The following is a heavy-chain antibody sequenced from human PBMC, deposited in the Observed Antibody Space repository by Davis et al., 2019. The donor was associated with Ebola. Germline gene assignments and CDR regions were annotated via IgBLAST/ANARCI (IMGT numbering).Heavy chain of an antibody. CDR3: ARMGVGVVVTLDV. CDR2: ISISSSYI. D-gene: IGHD2-21*02. J-gene: IGHJ6*02. V-gene: IGHV3-21*01. Sequence: GGSLRLSCAASGFTFSSYSMNWVRQAPGKGLEWVSSISISSSYIYYADSVKGRFTISRDNAKNSLYLQMNSLRAEDTAVYYWARMGVGVVVTLDVWGQGTTVTVSS. CDR1: GFTFSSYS.